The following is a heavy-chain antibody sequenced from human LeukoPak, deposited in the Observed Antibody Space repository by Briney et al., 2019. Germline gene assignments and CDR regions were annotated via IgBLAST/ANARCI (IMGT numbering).Heavy chain of an antibody. V-gene: IGHV3-7*01. J-gene: IGHJ4*02. CDR1: GFTFNTYW. Sequence: PGGSLRLSCAASGFTFNTYWMSWVRQAPGKGLEWVANIKQDGSEKYYVDSVKGRLTISRDNAKNSLYLQMNSLRAEDTAVYYCARDLQGYHSSWYRGDYWGQGTLVTVSS. D-gene: IGHD6-13*01. CDR3: ARDLQGYHSSWYRGDY. CDR2: IKQDGSEK.